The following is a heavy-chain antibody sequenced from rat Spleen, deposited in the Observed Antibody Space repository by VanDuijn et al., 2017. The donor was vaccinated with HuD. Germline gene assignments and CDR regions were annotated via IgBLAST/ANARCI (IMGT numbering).Heavy chain of an antibody. D-gene: IGHD5-1*01. J-gene: IGHJ1*01. CDR2: ISTAGGNT. V-gene: IGHV5S13*01. CDR1: GFTFSNYG. Sequence: EVQLVESGGGLVQPGRSLKLSCAASGFTFSNYGMAWVRQTPTKGLEWVASISTAGGNTFYRGSVRGRFTISRDNAKSTLYLQMDSLRSEDTATYYCARRRAFNWELGYFDFWGPGTMVTVSS. CDR3: ARRRAFNWELGYFDF.